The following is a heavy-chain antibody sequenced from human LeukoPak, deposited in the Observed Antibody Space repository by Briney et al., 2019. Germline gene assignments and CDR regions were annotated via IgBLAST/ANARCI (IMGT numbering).Heavy chain of an antibody. CDR1: GGSVSSYY. V-gene: IGHV4-59*08. Sequence: SETLSLTCTVSGGSVSSYYRSWIRQPPGKGLEWIGYIYYSGSTNYNPSLKSRVTISLDTSKNQFSLKLSSVTAADTAVYYCARGGNSFDYWGQGTLVTVSS. D-gene: IGHD4-23*01. CDR3: ARGGNSFDY. CDR2: IYYSGST. J-gene: IGHJ4*02.